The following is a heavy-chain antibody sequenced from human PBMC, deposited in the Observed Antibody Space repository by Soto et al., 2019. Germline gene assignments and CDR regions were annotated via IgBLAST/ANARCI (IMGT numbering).Heavy chain of an antibody. CDR1: GFTFSSYE. CDR3: EREGGDYYDSSCYYDY. CDR2: ISSSGSTI. Sequence: GGSLRLSCAASGFTFSSYEMNWVRQAPGKGLEWVSYISSSGSTIYYADSVKGRFTISRDNAKNSLYLQMNSLRAEDSAVYSFEREGGDYYDSSCYYDYWGQGTLVTVSS. D-gene: IGHD3-22*01. J-gene: IGHJ4*02. V-gene: IGHV3-48*03.